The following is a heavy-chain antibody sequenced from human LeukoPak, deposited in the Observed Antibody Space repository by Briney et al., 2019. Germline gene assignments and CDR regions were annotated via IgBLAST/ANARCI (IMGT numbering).Heavy chain of an antibody. Sequence: GGSLRLSCVASGFILSNYWMNCVRQAPGKGLEWVASIKGDESEKKFVDSVRGRFTISRDDSQNSLFLQMNSLRAEDTAVYYCARRDEENVYRPSDYWGQGTLVAVSS. CDR1: GFILSNYW. CDR2: IKGDESEK. V-gene: IGHV3-7*01. D-gene: IGHD3-10*02. CDR3: ARRDEENVYRPSDY. J-gene: IGHJ4*02.